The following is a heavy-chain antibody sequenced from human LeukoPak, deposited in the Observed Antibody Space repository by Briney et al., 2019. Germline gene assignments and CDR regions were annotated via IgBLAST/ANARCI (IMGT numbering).Heavy chain of an antibody. J-gene: IGHJ3*02. V-gene: IGHV4-59*08. CDR2: IHYTGNT. D-gene: IGHD5-24*01. CDR1: GGSISSYY. Sequence: SETLSLTCTVSGGSISSYYWSWVRQPPGKGLEWIGYIHYTGNTNYNPSLKSRDTILVDTSKNQFSLKLSSVTAADTAVYYCARPVEMATIGSGFDIWGQGTMVTVSS. CDR3: ARPVEMATIGSGFDI.